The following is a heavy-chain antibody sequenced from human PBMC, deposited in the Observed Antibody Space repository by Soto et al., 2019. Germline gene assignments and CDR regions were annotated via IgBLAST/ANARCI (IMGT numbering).Heavy chain of an antibody. Sequence: QVQLVQSGAEVKKPGASVKVSCKASGYTFTSYYMHWVRQAPGQGLEWMGIINPSGGSTSYAQKFQGRVTMTSDTSTSTVYMELSSLRSEDTAVYYCARDQLAGAFDIWGQGTMVTVSS. CDR3: ARDQLAGAFDI. CDR1: GYTFTSYY. V-gene: IGHV1-46*03. CDR2: INPSGGST. D-gene: IGHD1-1*01. J-gene: IGHJ3*02.